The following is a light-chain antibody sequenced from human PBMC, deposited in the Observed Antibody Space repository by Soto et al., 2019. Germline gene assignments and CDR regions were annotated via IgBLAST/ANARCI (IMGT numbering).Light chain of an antibody. CDR1: ISDVGSYNS. Sequence: QSALTQPASVSGSPGQSITISCTGTISDVGSYNSVSWYQQHPGKAPKVMIYDVSNRPSGVSNRFSGSKSGNTASLTISGLQAEDEADYYCGSYTSSSTLVFGGGTKVTVL. J-gene: IGLJ2*01. CDR3: GSYTSSSTLV. V-gene: IGLV2-14*01. CDR2: DVS.